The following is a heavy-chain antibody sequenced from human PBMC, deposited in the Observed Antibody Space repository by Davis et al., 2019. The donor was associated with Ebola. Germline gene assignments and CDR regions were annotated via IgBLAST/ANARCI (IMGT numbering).Heavy chain of an antibody. V-gene: IGHV3-53*04. D-gene: IGHD3-22*01. CDR3: AREGYYDSSGYRRLGAFDY. J-gene: IGHJ4*02. Sequence: GESLKISCAASGFTVSSNYMSWVRQAPGKGLEWVLVIYSGGSTYYADSVKGRFTISRHNSKNTLYLQMNSLRAEDTAVYYCAREGYYDSSGYRRLGAFDYWGQGTLVTVSS. CDR2: IYSGGST. CDR1: GFTVSSNY.